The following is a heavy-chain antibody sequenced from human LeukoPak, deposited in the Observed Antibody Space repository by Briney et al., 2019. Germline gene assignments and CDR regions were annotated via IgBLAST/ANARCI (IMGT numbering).Heavy chain of an antibody. CDR3: AREKSGSYGYYYYYYYMDV. CDR2: IISSSSTI. J-gene: IGHJ6*03. CDR1: GFTFSSYS. D-gene: IGHD5-18*01. V-gene: IGHV3-48*01. Sequence: GGSLRLSCAASGFTFSSYSMNWVRQAPGKGLEWVSYIISSSSTIYYADSVKGRFTISRDNAKNSLYLQMNSLGAEDTAVYYCAREKSGSYGYYYYYYYMDVWGKGTTVTISS.